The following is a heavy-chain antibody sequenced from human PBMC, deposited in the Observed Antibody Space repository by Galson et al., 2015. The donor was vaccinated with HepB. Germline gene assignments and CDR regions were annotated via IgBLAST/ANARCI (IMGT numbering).Heavy chain of an antibody. Sequence: SVKVSCKASGYTFTGYYMHWVRQAPGQGLEWMGRINPNSGGTNYAQKFQGRVTMTRDTSISTAYVELSRLRSDDTAVYYCARDAPPYSSSWYYYYYYMDVWGKGTTVTVSS. CDR3: ARDAPPYSSSWYYYYYYMDV. CDR1: GYTFTGYY. J-gene: IGHJ6*03. CDR2: INPNSGGT. V-gene: IGHV1-2*06. D-gene: IGHD6-13*01.